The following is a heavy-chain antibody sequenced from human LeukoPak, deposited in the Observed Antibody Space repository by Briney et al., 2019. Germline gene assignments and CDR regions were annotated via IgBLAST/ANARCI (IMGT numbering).Heavy chain of an antibody. CDR3: AKDDRWLQFCC. Sequence: PGGSLRLSCAASGFTFSNYVIHWVRQAPGKGLEWVSGIIPSGHTTYYADSVRGRFTISRDNSRNTVYLQMNSLRAEDAAVYYCAKDDRWLQFCCWGQGTLVTVSA. CDR2: IIPSGHTT. D-gene: IGHD5-24*01. J-gene: IGHJ4*02. CDR1: GFTFSNYV. V-gene: IGHV3-23*01.